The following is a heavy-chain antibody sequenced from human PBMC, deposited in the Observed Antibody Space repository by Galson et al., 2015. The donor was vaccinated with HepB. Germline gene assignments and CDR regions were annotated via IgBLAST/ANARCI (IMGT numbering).Heavy chain of an antibody. Sequence: SVKVSCKASGYTFTSYAMHWVRQAPGQRLEWMGWINAGNGNTKYSQKFQGRVTITRDTSASTAYMELSSLRSEDTAVYYCALSGYPGKNWFDPWGQGTLVTVSS. CDR1: GYTFTSYA. J-gene: IGHJ5*02. CDR3: ALSGYPGKNWFDP. CDR2: INAGNGNT. V-gene: IGHV1-3*01. D-gene: IGHD3-22*01.